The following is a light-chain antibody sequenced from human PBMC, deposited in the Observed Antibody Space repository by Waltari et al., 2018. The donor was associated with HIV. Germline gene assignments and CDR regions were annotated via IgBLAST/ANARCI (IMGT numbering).Light chain of an antibody. CDR1: SSHIGDNT. J-gene: IGLJ2*01. CDR3: ATWDDSLNGHVV. CDR2: TNT. V-gene: IGLV1-44*01. Sequence: QSVLTQPPSASGTPGQRVTISCSGSSSHIGDNTVNWYQQPPGTAPKLLIYTNTQRPSGVPDRFSGSKSGTSASLAISGLQSEDEADYYCATWDDSLNGHVVFGGGTKLTVL.